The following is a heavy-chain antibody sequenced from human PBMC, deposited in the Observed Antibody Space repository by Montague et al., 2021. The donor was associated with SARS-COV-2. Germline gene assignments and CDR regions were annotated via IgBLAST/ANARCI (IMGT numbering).Heavy chain of an antibody. CDR1: GGSISGSSGY. CDR3: ARREYSYGWGD. J-gene: IGHJ1*01. CDR2: VDYSGNT. V-gene: IGHV4-39*01. Sequence: SETLSLTCTVTGGSISGSSGYWGWLRQSPGKGLEWNASVDYSGNTYYSPYLKSRLTISADKSQNQFSLKLNSVTAADTALYYCARREYSYGWGDWGQGTLVTVSS. D-gene: IGHD5-18*01.